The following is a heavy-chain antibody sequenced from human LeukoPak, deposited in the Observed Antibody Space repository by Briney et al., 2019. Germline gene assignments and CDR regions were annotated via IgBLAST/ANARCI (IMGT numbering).Heavy chain of an antibody. J-gene: IGHJ4*02. D-gene: IGHD6-19*01. CDR2: ISGSGGST. Sequence: PGGSLRLSCAASGFTFSSYGMIWVRQAPGKGLEWVSAISGSGGSTYYADSVKGRFTISRDNSKNTLYLQMNSLRAEDTAVYYCAKEYKEYSSGWDFRLWGQGTLVTVSS. CDR3: AKEYKEYSSGWDFRL. V-gene: IGHV3-23*01. CDR1: GFTFSSYG.